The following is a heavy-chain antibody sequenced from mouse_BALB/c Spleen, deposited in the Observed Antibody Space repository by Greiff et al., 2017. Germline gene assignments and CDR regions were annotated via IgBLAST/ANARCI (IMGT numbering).Heavy chain of an antibody. CDR1: GFTFSSYG. CDR3: ARHYYGSSYENAMDY. Sequence: EVKLMESGGDLVKPGGSLKLSCAASGFTFSSYGMSWVRQTPDKRLEWVATISSGGSYTYYSDSVTGRFTIFRDNAKNTLYLQMSSLKTEDTAMYYWARHYYGSSYENAMDYWGQGTSVTVSS. J-gene: IGHJ4*01. CDR2: ISSGGSYT. D-gene: IGHD1-1*01. V-gene: IGHV5-6*01.